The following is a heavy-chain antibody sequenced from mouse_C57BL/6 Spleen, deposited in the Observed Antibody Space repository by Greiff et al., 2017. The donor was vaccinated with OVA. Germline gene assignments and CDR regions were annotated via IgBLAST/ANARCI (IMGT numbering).Heavy chain of an antibody. CDR1: GYTFTSYT. V-gene: IGHV1-4*01. J-gene: IGHJ3*01. Sequence: QVHVKQSGAELARPGASVKMSCKASGYTFTSYTMHWVKQRPGQGLEWIGYINPSSGYTKYNQKFKDKATLTADKSSSTAYMQLSSLTSEDSAVYYCARLDYGSSWGQGTLVTVSA. CDR2: INPSSGYT. CDR3: ARLDYGSS. D-gene: IGHD1-1*01.